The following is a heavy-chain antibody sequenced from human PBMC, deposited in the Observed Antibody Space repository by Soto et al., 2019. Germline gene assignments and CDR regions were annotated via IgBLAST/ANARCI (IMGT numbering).Heavy chain of an antibody. Sequence: GGSLRLSWAASGFTFDDYAMHWVRQPPGKCLEWVSGISWSSGSIGYGESVKGRFTISRDNAKNALYLKMNCLRAEDTALYYCAKDKGRIAVAGPSPYYYYYGMDVWGQGTTVTVSS. D-gene: IGHD6-19*01. CDR3: AKDKGRIAVAGPSPYYYYYGMDV. CDR2: ISWSSGSI. CDR1: GFTFDDYA. V-gene: IGHV3-9*01. J-gene: IGHJ6*02.